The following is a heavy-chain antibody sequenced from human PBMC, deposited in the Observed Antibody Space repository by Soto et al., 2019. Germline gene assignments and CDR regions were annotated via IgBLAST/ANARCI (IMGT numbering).Heavy chain of an antibody. V-gene: IGHV4-31*03. CDR3: ARKPLCSGGSCYSED. Sequence: QVQLQESGPGLVKPSQTLYLSCSVSGGSISSGGYYWSWIRQHPGKGLEWIGYIYYSGSTYYNPSLKSRVTISVDTSKNQFSLKLSSVTAADTAVYYCARKPLCSGGSCYSEDWGQATLVTVSS. CDR1: GGSISSGGYY. CDR2: IYYSGST. D-gene: IGHD2-15*01. J-gene: IGHJ4*02.